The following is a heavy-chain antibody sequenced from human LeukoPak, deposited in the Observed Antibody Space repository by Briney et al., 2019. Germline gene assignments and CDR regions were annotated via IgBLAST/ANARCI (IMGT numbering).Heavy chain of an antibody. V-gene: IGHV4-59*01. CDR1: GGSISSYY. CDR3: ARALVGTATAFDI. CDR2: IYYSGST. D-gene: IGHD2-21*02. J-gene: IGHJ3*02. Sequence: SETLSLTCTVSGGSISSYYWSWIRQPPGKGLEWIGYIYYSGSTNYNPSLKSRVTISVDTSKNQFSLKLSSVTAADTAVYYCARALVGTATAFDIWGQGTMVTVSS.